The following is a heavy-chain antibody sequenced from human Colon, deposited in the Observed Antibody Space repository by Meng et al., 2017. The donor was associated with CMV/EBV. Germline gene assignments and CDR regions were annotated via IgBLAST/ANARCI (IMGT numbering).Heavy chain of an antibody. CDR3: ASELRDGDYIDF. V-gene: IGHV1-2*06. D-gene: IGHD3-10*01. CDR1: GYTFTAYS. Sequence: KASGYTFTAYSSQWVRQGPGQGLEWMRRINPNSGGTNYGLKFQGRVTMTRDTSISTAYMELSWLRSDDTALYFCASELRDGDYIDFWGPGTLVTVSS. J-gene: IGHJ4*02. CDR2: INPNSGGT.